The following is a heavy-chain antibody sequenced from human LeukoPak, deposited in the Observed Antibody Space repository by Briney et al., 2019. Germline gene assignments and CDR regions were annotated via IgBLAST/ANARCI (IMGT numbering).Heavy chain of an antibody. CDR3: ARQTGSGLFILP. CDR1: GGSISSSSYY. D-gene: IGHD3/OR15-3a*01. J-gene: IGHJ4*02. CDR2: IYYSGNT. V-gene: IGHV4-39*01. Sequence: PSETLSLTCTVSGGSISSSSYYWGWIRQPPGKGLEWMGSIYYSGNTYYNASLKSQVSISIDTSKNQFSLRLTSVTAADPAVYYCARQTGSGLFILPGGQGTLVTVSS.